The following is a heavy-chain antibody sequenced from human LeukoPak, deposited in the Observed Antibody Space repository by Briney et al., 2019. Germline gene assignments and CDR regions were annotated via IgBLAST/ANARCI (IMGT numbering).Heavy chain of an antibody. D-gene: IGHD6-19*01. CDR3: ARDPGAVANFDY. CDR2: ISGSATTP. J-gene: IGHJ4*02. Sequence: GGSLRLSCAASGFTYSSYAMSWVRQAPGKGLEWVSAISGSATTPYYPASVKGRFTISRDNSKNTLCLQMNSLRVEDAAVYYCARDPGAVANFDYWGQGTLVTVSS. V-gene: IGHV3-23*01. CDR1: GFTYSSYA.